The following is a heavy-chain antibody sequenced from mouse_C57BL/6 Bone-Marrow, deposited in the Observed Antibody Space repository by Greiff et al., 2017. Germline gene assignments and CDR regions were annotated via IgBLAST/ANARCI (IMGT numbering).Heavy chain of an antibody. CDR1: GFTFSDYY. J-gene: IGHJ2*01. V-gene: IGHV5-12*01. D-gene: IGHD2-5*01. CDR3: ARSYYSNYLDY. CDR2: ISNGGGST. Sequence: EVQVVESGGGLVQPGGSLKLSCAASGFTFSDYYMYWVRQTPEKRLEWVAYISNGGGSTYYPDTVKGRFTISRDNAKNTLYLQMSRLKSEDTAMYYFARSYYSNYLDYWGQGTTLTVSS.